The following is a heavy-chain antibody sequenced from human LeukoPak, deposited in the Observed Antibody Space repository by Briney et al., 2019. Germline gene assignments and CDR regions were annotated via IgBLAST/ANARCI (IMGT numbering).Heavy chain of an antibody. CDR2: ISNDGGGR. D-gene: IGHD3-22*01. CDR3: AKGSSGYFFDL. J-gene: IGHJ4*02. CDR1: GFTFNNYG. Sequence: GGSLRLSCAASGFTFNNYGLIWVRQVPGKGLEWVSAISNDGGGRTYADFVKGRFTISRDNSKNTLYLQMDSLRADDTALYYCAKGSSGYFFDLWGQGTLVTVSS. V-gene: IGHV3-23*01.